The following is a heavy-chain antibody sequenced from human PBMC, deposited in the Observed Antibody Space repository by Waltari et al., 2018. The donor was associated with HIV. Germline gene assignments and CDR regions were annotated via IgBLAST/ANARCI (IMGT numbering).Heavy chain of an antibody. CDR2: IIGRCGNI. D-gene: IGHD3-10*02. CDR3: ARGPMYKWFDT. Sequence: EGQLVESGGDLVQPGGSLRLSCVVPGFKFDDYAMHWVRKAPGKGLVCVSGIIGRCGNIAYAASVRGRFTISRDNAKKSLYLRMNSLRAEDTALYYCARGPMYKWFDTWGQGTLVTGSS. CDR1: GFKFDDYA. V-gene: IGHV3-9*01. J-gene: IGHJ5*02.